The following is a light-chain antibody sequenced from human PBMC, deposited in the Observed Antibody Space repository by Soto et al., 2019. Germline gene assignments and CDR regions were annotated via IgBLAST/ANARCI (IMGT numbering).Light chain of an antibody. CDR1: SSNIGAGYD. Sequence: QSALTQPPSVSGAPGQRVTISCTGSSSNIGAGYDVHWYQQLPGTAPKLLIYGNSNRPSGVPDRSSGSKSGTSASLAITGLQAEDEADYYCQSYDSSLSGSDYVFGTGTKVTVL. CDR3: QSYDSSLSGSDYV. V-gene: IGLV1-40*01. CDR2: GNS. J-gene: IGLJ1*01.